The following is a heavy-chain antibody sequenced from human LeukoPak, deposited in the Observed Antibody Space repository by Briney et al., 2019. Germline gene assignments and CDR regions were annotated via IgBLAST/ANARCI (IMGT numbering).Heavy chain of an antibody. D-gene: IGHD4-17*01. J-gene: IGHJ4*02. CDR2: ISSSSSYI. CDR3: ARGVAIRGDSKLDY. V-gene: IGHV3-21*01. Sequence: GGSLRLSCAASGFTFSSYSMNWVRQAPGKGLEWISSISSSSSYIYYADSVKGRFTISRDNAKNSLYLQMNSLRAEDTAVYYCARGVAIRGDSKLDYWGQGTLVTVSS. CDR1: GFTFSSYS.